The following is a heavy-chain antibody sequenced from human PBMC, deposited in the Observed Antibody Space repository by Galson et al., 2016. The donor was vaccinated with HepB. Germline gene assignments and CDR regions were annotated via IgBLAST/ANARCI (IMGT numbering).Heavy chain of an antibody. CDR2: ISYDGRNK. CDR3: ARSRVNIVVVPGALDH. V-gene: IGHV3-30*04. Sequence: SLRLSCAASGFSFSDYAIHWVRQAPGKGLEWVAVISYDGRNKYYGDSVKGRFTVSRDNSKNTLYLQMNSLGDEDTAVYYCARSRVNIVVVPGALDHWGQGALVTVSS. CDR1: GFSFSDYA. J-gene: IGHJ4*02. D-gene: IGHD2-2*01.